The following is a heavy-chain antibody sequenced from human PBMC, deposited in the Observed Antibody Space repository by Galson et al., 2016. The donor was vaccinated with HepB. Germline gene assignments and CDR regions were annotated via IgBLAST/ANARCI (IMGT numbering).Heavy chain of an antibody. V-gene: IGHV5-51*01. J-gene: IGHJ4*02. CDR1: GDSLTNYW. Sequence: QSGAEVKKPGESLQISCKDSGDSLTNYWIGWVRQMPGKGLEWMGMIYPADSDTRYSPSFQCQVTMSVDKSINTAYLQWSSLKASDTAIYYCARRLSSGRYGYFDRWGQGTLVTVSS. CDR3: ARRLSSGRYGYFDR. D-gene: IGHD6-19*01. CDR2: IYPADSDT.